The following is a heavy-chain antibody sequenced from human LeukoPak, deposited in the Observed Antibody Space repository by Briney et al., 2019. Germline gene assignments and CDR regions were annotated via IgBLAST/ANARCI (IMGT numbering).Heavy chain of an antibody. CDR1: GFTFSSYS. CDR3: ARVRSTPHGYMDV. Sequence: KPGGSRRLSCAASGFTFSSYSMNWVRQAPGKGLEWVSSISSSSSYIYYADSVKGRFTISRDNAKNSLYLQMNSLRAEDTAVYYCARVRSTPHGYMDVWGKGTTVTVSS. CDR2: ISSSSSYI. J-gene: IGHJ6*03. D-gene: IGHD3-3*01. V-gene: IGHV3-21*01.